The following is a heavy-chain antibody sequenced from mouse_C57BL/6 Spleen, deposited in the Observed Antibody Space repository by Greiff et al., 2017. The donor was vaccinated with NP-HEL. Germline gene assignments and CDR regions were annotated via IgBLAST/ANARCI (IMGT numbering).Heavy chain of an antibody. Sequence: QVQLKQPGAELVRPGSSVKLSCKASGYTFTSYWMHWVKQRPIQGLEWIGNIDPSDSETHYNQKFKDKATLTVDKSSSTAYMQLSSLTSEDSAVYYCARSTMAYYAMDYWGQGTSVTVSS. CDR1: GYTFTSYW. CDR2: IDPSDSET. V-gene: IGHV1-52*01. CDR3: ARSTMAYYAMDY. D-gene: IGHD2-1*01. J-gene: IGHJ4*01.